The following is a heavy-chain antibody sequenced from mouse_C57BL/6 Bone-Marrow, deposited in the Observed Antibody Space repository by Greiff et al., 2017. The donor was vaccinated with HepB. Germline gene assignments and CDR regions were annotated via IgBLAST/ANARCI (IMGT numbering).Heavy chain of an antibody. D-gene: IGHD3-2*02. CDR1: GYTFSSSW. CDR2: IYPGDGDT. Sequence: QVQLQQSGPELVKPGASVKISCKASGYTFSSSWMNWVKQRPGKGLEWIGRIYPGDGDTNYTGKFKGQATLTADKSSSTAYMQLSSRTSEDSAVYFCARSAAIDSSGDGFAYWGQGTLVTVSA. J-gene: IGHJ3*01. CDR3: ARSAAIDSSGDGFAY. V-gene: IGHV1-82*01.